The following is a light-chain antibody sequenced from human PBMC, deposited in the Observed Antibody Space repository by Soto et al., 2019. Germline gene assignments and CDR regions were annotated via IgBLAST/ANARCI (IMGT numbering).Light chain of an antibody. CDR3: MQALQTYT. CDR1: QSLLHSNGYNY. V-gene: IGKV2-28*01. CDR2: LGS. Sequence: IVMTQSPLSLPVTPGEPASISCRSSQSLLHSNGYNYLDWYLQKPGQSPQLLIYLGSNRASGVPDRFSVSGSGTDFTLKISRVETEDVWVYYCMQALQTYTFGQGTKLEIK. J-gene: IGKJ2*01.